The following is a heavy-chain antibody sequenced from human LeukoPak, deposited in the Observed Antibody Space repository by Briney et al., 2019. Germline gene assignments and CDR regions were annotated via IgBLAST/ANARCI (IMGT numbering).Heavy chain of an antibody. D-gene: IGHD6-19*01. CDR1: GFTFSSYG. CDR3: ARPGYSSGWYYFDS. V-gene: IGHV3-33*01. J-gene: IGHJ4*02. Sequence: GGSLRLSCAASGFTFSSYGMHWVRQAPGKGLEWVAVIWYDGSNKYYADSVKGRFTISRDNSKNTVYLQMNSLRAEDTAVYYFARPGYSSGWYYFDSGAQGPRATVSS. CDR2: IWYDGSNK.